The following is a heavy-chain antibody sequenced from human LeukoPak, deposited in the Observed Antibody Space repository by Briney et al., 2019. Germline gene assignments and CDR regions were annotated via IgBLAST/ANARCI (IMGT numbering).Heavy chain of an antibody. CDR1: GFMFSTYE. CDR3: ARDMGFGELPDDY. J-gene: IGHJ4*02. CDR2: ISSSGSTI. D-gene: IGHD3-10*01. Sequence: GGSLRLSCAASGFMFSTYEMNWVRQAPGKGLEWVSYISSSGSTIYYADSVKGRFTISRDNAKNSLYLQMNSLRAEDTAVYYCARDMGFGELPDDYWGQGTLVTVSS. V-gene: IGHV3-48*03.